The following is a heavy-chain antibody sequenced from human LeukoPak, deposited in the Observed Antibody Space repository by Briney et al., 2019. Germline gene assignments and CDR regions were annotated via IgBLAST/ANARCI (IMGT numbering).Heavy chain of an antibody. J-gene: IGHJ6*03. CDR2: IDGSGGST. D-gene: IGHD5-12*01. CDR3: AKGGGYEAQYYYYYLDV. V-gene: IGHV3-23*01. Sequence: GGSLRLSCAASGFTFSNYGMNWVRQAPGKGLEWVSGIDGSGGSTYYADSVKGRFTISRDNSKNTLYLQMKSLRAEDTAVYYCAKGGGYEAQYYYYYLDVWGKGTTVTISS. CDR1: GFTFSNYG.